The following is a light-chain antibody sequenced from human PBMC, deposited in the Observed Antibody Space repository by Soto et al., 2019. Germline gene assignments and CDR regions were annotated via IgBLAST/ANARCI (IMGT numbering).Light chain of an antibody. V-gene: IGKV3-11*01. J-gene: IGKJ4*01. CDR3: QQRYNWPLT. Sequence: DIVLTQSPGTLSLSPGERASLSCRASQNIDTFLAWYQQKPGQAPRLLMYDASHRATGIPARFSGSGSGTDFTLTITSLEPEDVAVYYCQQRYNWPLTFGAGARVEI. CDR1: QNIDTF. CDR2: DAS.